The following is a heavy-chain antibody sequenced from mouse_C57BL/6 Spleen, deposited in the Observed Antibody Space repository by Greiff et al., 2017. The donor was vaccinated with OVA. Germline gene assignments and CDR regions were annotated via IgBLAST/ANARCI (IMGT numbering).Heavy chain of an antibody. CDR1: GFSLTSYA. J-gene: IGHJ4*01. CDR3: ARNLLSYYYAMDY. D-gene: IGHD2-1*01. Sequence: VQLQQSGPGLVAPSQSLSITCTVSGFSLTSYAISWVRQPPGKGLEWLGVIWTGGGTNYNSALKSRLSISKDNSKSQVFLKMNSLQTDDTARYYCARNLLSYYYAMDYWGQGTSVTVSS. V-gene: IGHV2-9-1*01. CDR2: IWTGGGT.